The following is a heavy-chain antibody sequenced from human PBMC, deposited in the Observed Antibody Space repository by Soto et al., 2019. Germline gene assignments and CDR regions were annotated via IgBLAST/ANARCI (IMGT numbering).Heavy chain of an antibody. CDR3: ARPIDISGWYDVFDI. CDR2: INSDGSST. V-gene: IGHV3-74*01. CDR1: GFTFSSYW. Sequence: EVQLVESGGGLVQPGGSLRLSCAGSGFTFSSYWMHWVRQAPGKGLVWVSRINSDGSSTTYADSVKGRFTISRDNAKNTLYLQMNSLRAEDTAVYYCARPIDISGWYDVFDIWGQGTTVTVSS. J-gene: IGHJ3*02. D-gene: IGHD6-19*01.